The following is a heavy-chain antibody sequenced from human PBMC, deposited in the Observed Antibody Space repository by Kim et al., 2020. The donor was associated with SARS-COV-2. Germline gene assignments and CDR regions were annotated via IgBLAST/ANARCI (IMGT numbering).Heavy chain of an antibody. D-gene: IGHD6-13*01. Sequence: SVKVSCKASGGTFSSYAISWVRQAPGQGLEWMGRIIPILGIANYAQKFHGRVTITADKSTSTAYMELSSLRSEDTAVYYCARESGTGSSSSWYGEGSLYYYYYGVDVWGQGTTVTVSS. CDR2: IIPILGIA. CDR1: GGTFSSYA. V-gene: IGHV1-69*04. J-gene: IGHJ6*02. CDR3: ARESGTGSSSSWYGEGSLYYYYYGVDV.